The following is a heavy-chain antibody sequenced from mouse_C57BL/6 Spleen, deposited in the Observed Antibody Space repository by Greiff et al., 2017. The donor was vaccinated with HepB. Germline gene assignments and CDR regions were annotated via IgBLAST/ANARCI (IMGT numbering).Heavy chain of an antibody. J-gene: IGHJ2*01. CDR1: GFTFSDYG. V-gene: IGHV5-17*01. CDR3: ARKYSNYVPFDY. D-gene: IGHD2-5*01. CDR2: ISSGSSTI. Sequence: EVHLVESGGGLVKPGGSLKLSCAASGFTFSDYGMHWVRQAPETGLEWVAYISSGSSTIYYADTVKGRFTISRDNAKNTLFLQMTSLRSEDTAMYYCARKYSNYVPFDYWGQGTTLTVSS.